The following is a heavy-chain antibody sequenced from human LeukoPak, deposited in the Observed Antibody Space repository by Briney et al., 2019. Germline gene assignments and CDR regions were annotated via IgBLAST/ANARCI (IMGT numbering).Heavy chain of an antibody. V-gene: IGHV4-38-2*02. D-gene: IGHD6-13*01. CDR3: ARAFYGSSWYHKEDFFDY. CDR2: IYHSGST. Sequence: SETLSLTCTVSGYSTNNGYYWGWIRQPPGKGLEWIGSIYHSGSTYYKPSLKSRVTISVDTSKNQFSLKLSSVTAADTAVYYCARAFYGSSWYHKEDFFDYWGQGTPVTVSS. J-gene: IGHJ4*02. CDR1: GYSTNNGYY.